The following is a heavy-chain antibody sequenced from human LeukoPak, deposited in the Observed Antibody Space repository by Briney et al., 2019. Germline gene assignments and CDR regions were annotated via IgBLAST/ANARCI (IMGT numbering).Heavy chain of an antibody. V-gene: IGHV4-34*01. Sequence: SETLSLTCAVYGGSLSGYYWSWIRQPPGKGLEWIGEINHSGSTNYNPSLKSRVTISVDTSKNQFSLKLSSVTAADTAVYYCARGNEVSSGWPGVDYWGQGTLVTVSS. CDR2: INHSGST. D-gene: IGHD6-19*01. J-gene: IGHJ4*02. CDR3: ARGNEVSSGWPGVDY. CDR1: GGSLSGYY.